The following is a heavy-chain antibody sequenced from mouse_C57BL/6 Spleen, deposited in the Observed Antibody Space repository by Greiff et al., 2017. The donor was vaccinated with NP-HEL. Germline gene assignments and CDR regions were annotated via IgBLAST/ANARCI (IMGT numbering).Heavy chain of an antibody. Sequence: EVQLQQSGPELVKPGASVKISCKASGYSFTGYYMNWVKQSPEQSLEWIGEINPSTGGTTYNQKFTAKATLTVDKSSSTAYMQLKSLTSEDSAVYYCARYYDYYNAMDYWGQGTSVTVSS. V-gene: IGHV1-42*01. D-gene: IGHD2-4*01. CDR3: ARYYDYYNAMDY. J-gene: IGHJ4*01. CDR2: INPSTGGT. CDR1: GYSFTGYY.